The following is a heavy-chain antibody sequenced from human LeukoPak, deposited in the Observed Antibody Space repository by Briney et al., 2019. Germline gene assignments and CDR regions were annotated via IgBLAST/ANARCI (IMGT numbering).Heavy chain of an antibody. Sequence: SETLSLTCTVSGGSISSYYWSWIRQPPGKGLEWIGYIYYSGSTNYNPSLKSRVTISVDTSKDQFSLKLSSVTAADTAVYYCAKDALISYRGAWSQSDYWGQGTLVTVSS. CDR3: AKDALISYRGAWSQSDY. J-gene: IGHJ4*02. V-gene: IGHV4-59*12. D-gene: IGHD2/OR15-2a*01. CDR2: IYYSGST. CDR1: GGSISSYY.